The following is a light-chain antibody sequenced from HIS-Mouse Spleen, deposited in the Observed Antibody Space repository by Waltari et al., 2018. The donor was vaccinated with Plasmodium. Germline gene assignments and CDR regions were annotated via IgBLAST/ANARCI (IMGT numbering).Light chain of an antibody. CDR1: VLAKKY. J-gene: IGLJ3*02. CDR3: YSAADNNLV. Sequence: SYELTQPSSVPVSPGQPARITCSGDVLAKKYDRWFQQKPGQAPVLVIYKDRERPSGIPERFSGSSSGTTVTLTISGAQVEDEADYYCYSAADNNLVFGGGTKLTVL. V-gene: IGLV3-27*01. CDR2: KDR.